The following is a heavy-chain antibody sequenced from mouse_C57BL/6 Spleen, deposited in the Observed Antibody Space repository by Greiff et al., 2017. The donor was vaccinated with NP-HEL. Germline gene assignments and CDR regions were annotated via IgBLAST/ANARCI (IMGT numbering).Heavy chain of an antibody. J-gene: IGHJ2*01. Sequence: VQLQQSGPGLAKPSQTLSLTCSVTGYSITSDYWNWIRKFPGNKLEYMGYISYSGSTYYNPSLKSRISITRDTSKNQYYLQLNSVTTEDTATYYCARSPNYYGSSYDYFDYWGQGTTLTVSS. CDR1: GYSITSDY. CDR3: ARSPNYYGSSYDYFDY. D-gene: IGHD1-1*01. V-gene: IGHV3-8*01. CDR2: ISYSGST.